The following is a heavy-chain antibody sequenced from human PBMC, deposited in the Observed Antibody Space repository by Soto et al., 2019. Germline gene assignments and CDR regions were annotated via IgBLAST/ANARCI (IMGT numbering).Heavy chain of an antibody. CDR3: AREVDTEVVGLGFYDAFDI. CDR2: VYYSGNT. D-gene: IGHD5-18*01. V-gene: IGHV4-59*01. Sequence: SETLSLTCTISGGSISNYYWTWIRQTPGKGLEWIGYVYYSGNTNYNPSLKSRVSISVDMSKNQFSLELSSVTAADTAMYYCAREVDTEVVGLGFYDAFDIWGPGTKVTVSS. CDR1: GGSISNYY. J-gene: IGHJ3*02.